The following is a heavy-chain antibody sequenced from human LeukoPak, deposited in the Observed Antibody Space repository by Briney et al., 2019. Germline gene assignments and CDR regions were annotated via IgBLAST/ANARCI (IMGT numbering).Heavy chain of an antibody. CDR1: GFTFSSYG. Sequence: PGGSLRLSCAASGFTFSSYGMHWVRQAPGKGLEWVAVIWYDGSNKYYADSVKGRFTISRDNSKNTLYLQMNSLRAEDTAVYYCARGNDVDTAMGEFDYWGQGTLVTVSS. CDR2: IWYDGSNK. V-gene: IGHV3-33*01. J-gene: IGHJ4*02. D-gene: IGHD5-18*01. CDR3: ARGNDVDTAMGEFDY.